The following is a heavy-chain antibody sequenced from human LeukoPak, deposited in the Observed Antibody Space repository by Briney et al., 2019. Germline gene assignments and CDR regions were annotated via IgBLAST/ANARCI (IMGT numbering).Heavy chain of an antibody. V-gene: IGHV1-2*06. CDR1: GYTFTGYY. CDR3: ARDRNSLPMYNLFDP. D-gene: IGHD3-10*01. J-gene: IGHJ5*02. CDR2: INPNSGGT. Sequence: ASVKVSCKASGYTFTGYYMHWVRQAPGQGLEWLGRINPNSGGTNYAQKFQGRVTMTRDTSISTAYMELSRLRSDDTAVYYCARDRNSLPMYNLFDPWGQGTLVTVSS.